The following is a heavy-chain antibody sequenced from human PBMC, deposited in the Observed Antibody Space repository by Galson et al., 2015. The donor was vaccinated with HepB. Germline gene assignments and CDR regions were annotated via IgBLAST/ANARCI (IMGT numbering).Heavy chain of an antibody. V-gene: IGHV3-23*01. CDR2: ISSRGGTT. D-gene: IGHD3-9*01. J-gene: IGHJ4*02. CDR1: GFTFSSYA. Sequence: SLRLSCAASGFTFSSYAMTWVRQAPGKGLEWVSAISSRGGTTFYADSVKGRFTISRDNSKITLYLEMNSLRAEDTAVYYCAKDQEAERYFDWVCDHWGQGTLLTVSS. CDR3: AKDQEAERYFDWVCDH.